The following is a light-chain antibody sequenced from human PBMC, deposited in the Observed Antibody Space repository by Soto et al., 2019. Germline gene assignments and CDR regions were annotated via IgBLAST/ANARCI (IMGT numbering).Light chain of an antibody. CDR2: DVS. CDR1: SSDVGGYNY. Sequence: QSALTQPASVSGSPGQSITISCTGTSSDVGGYNYVSWYQQHPGKAPKLMIYDVSNRPSGVSNRFSGSKSGNTASLTISGLQAEDEADYYSSSYTSTSDVFGTGTKVTVL. J-gene: IGLJ1*01. CDR3: SSYTSTSDV. V-gene: IGLV2-14*01.